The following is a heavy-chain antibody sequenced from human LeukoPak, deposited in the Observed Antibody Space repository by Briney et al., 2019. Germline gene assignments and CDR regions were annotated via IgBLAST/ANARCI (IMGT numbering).Heavy chain of an antibody. D-gene: IGHD1/OR15-1a*01. V-gene: IGHV3-33*01. Sequence: GGSLRLSCAPSGITFRSFGMHWVRQAPGKGLEWVAFIWYDGSNKYYADSVKGRFTISRDNSKNTLYLQMNSLRVEDTAVYYCARDGTQTAGPFDPWGQGTLVTVSS. CDR3: ARDGTQTAGPFDP. J-gene: IGHJ5*02. CDR2: IWYDGSNK. CDR1: GITFRSFG.